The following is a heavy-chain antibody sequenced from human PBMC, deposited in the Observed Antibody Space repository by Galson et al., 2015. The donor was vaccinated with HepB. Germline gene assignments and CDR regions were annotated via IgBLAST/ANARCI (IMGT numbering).Heavy chain of an antibody. CDR1: GFTLSTYG. CDR2: VSHDEKDKNRK. J-gene: IGHJ6*02. Sequence: LRLSCAAVGFTLSTYGMHWVRQAPGKGLEWVAVVSHDEKDKNRKYYADSVKGRFITSRDNSKNTMYLQMNSLRPEDTAVYYCAKIGVVEFEGGVTDVWGQGNTVTVS. D-gene: IGHD2-15*01. V-gene: IGHV3-30*18. CDR3: AKIGVVEFEGGVTDV.